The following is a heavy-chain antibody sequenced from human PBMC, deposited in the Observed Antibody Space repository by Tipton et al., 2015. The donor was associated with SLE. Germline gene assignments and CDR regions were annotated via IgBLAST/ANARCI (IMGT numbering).Heavy chain of an antibody. CDR2: VYYRGNT. CDR3: ARDLGQWLVRNDAFDV. D-gene: IGHD6-19*01. CDR1: GGSISGHY. J-gene: IGHJ3*01. V-gene: IGHV4-59*04. Sequence: TLSLTCTVSGGSISGHYWSWIRQPPGKGLEWIGNVYYRGNTYYSPSLKSRITMSVDTSKNHFSLKLTSVTAADTAVYYCARDLGQWLVRNDAFDVWGQGRMVSVSS.